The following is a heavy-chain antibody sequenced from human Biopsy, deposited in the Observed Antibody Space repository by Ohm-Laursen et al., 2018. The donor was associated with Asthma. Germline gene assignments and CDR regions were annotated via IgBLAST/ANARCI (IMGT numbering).Heavy chain of an antibody. J-gene: IGHJ6*02. V-gene: IGHV1-18*01. Sequence: ASVKVSCKTSGYTFNSAGITWVRQAPGQGLKWMGWISVYNGNTRVAQKLQDRVTMITDTSTSTAYMELRSLRSDDTAVYFCARAVDYSHYYGIDVWGQGTTVTVS. D-gene: IGHD3-10*01. CDR3: ARAVDYSHYYGIDV. CDR1: GYTFNSAG. CDR2: ISVYNGNT.